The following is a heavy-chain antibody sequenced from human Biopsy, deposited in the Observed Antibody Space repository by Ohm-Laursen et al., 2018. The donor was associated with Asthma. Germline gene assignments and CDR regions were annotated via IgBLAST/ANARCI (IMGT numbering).Heavy chain of an antibody. CDR3: ARSYYDSSPYYYYGMDV. D-gene: IGHD3-22*01. J-gene: IGHJ6*02. CDR2: IYNSGTT. V-gene: IGHV4-30-4*01. CDR1: NGSISSNFYY. Sequence: SETLSLTCTVSNGSISSNFYYWGWIRQPPGRGLEWIGYIYNSGTTYYNPSLKSRITISKDTSKNQFSLKLSSVTAADTAVYYCARSYYDSSPYYYYGMDVWGQGTTVTVSS.